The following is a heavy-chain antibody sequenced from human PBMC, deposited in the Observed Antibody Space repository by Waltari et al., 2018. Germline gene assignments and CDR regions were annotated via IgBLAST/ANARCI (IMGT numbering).Heavy chain of an antibody. CDR1: SGALSNYY. CDR3: ARSPRFGVGSYQFDS. V-gene: IGHV4-34*01. J-gene: IGHJ4*02. Sequence: QVQLQQWGAGLLKPSETLSPTCAVSSGALSNYYWNWIRQTPGKGLGWIGDFDRSGNTNYNASLMSRLTRSRDNPKSHFSLRLESVTAADTAVYYCARSPRFGVGSYQFDSWGQGTLVTVSS. D-gene: IGHD3-10*01. CDR2: FDRSGNT.